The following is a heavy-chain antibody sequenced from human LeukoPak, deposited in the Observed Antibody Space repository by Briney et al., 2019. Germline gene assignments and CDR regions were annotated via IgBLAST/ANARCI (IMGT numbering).Heavy chain of an antibody. CDR1: GFTFSSYS. CDR2: ISSSSSYI. J-gene: IGHJ6*03. Sequence: GGSLRLSCAASGFTFSSYSMNWVRQAPGKGLEWVSSISSSSSYIYYADSVEGRFTISRDNAKNSLYLQMNSLRAEDTAVYYCARGGPPYYYYMDVWGKGTTVTVSS. V-gene: IGHV3-21*01. CDR3: ARGGPPYYYYMDV.